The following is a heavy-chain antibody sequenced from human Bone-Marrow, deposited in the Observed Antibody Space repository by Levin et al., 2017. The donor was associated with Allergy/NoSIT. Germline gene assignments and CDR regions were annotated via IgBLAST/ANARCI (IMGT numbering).Heavy chain of an antibody. V-gene: IGHV4-59*02. CDR3: ARGAGYSSSSLFDY. CDR2: IYYSGST. CDR1: GGSVTGYY. D-gene: IGHD6-6*01. Sequence: SETLSLTCTVSGGSVTGYYWSWIRQPPGKGLEWIGYIYYSGSTNYNPSLKSRVTISVDTSKNQFSLNLASVTAADTAVYYCARGAGYSSSSLFDYWGQGTLFTVSS. J-gene: IGHJ4*02.